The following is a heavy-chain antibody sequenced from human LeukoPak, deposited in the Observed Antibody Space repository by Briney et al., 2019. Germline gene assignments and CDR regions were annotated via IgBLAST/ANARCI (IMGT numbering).Heavy chain of an antibody. D-gene: IGHD1-26*01. J-gene: IGHJ4*02. CDR1: GGSISSSTYY. CDR3: ARWIVGATLGFDY. Sequence: PSETLSLTCAVSGGSISSSTYYWGWIRQPPGKGLEWIGSLYWSGSTYFNPSLKSQITISVDTSKSQFSLKLTSLTAADTAVYYCARWIVGATLGFDYWGQGTLVTVSS. CDR2: LYWSGST. V-gene: IGHV4-39*01.